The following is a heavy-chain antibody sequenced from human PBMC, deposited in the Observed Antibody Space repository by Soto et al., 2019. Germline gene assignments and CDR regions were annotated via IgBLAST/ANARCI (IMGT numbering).Heavy chain of an antibody. CDR2: IYYSGST. CDR1: GGSISSGGYY. J-gene: IGHJ4*02. CDR3: ARDRAYCGGDCYSPPLIFDY. V-gene: IGHV4-31*03. D-gene: IGHD2-21*02. Sequence: SETLFLTCTVSGGSISSGGYYWSWIRQHPGKGLEWIGYIYYSGSTYYNPSLKSRVTISVDTSKNQFSLKLSSVTAADTAVYYCARDRAYCGGDCYSPPLIFDYWGQGSLVIVSS.